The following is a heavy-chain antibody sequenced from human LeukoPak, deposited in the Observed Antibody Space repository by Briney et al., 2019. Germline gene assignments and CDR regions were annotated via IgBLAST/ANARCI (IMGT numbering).Heavy chain of an antibody. Sequence: GSLRLSCAASGFTFSSYWMHWVRQAPGKGLVWVSRINSDGRITSYADSVKGRFTISRDNAKNTLYLQMNNLRAEDTAVYYCARDFNIRTPCYFDCWGQGTLVTVSS. J-gene: IGHJ4*02. CDR3: ARDFNIRTPCYFDC. V-gene: IGHV3-74*01. CDR1: GFTFSSYW. CDR2: INSDGRIT. D-gene: IGHD2/OR15-2a*01.